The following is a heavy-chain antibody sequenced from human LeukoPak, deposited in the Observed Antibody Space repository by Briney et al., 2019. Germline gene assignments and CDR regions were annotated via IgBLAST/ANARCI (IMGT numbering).Heavy chain of an antibody. CDR3: ARGGYSGYDFGGVGLDP. CDR1: GYTFTNYD. J-gene: IGHJ5*02. Sequence: ASVKVSCKASGYTFTNYDINWVRQAPGEGPEWMGWMNSNSGNTGYAQKFQGRVAMTRNTAISTAYMVLSSLKSEDTAVYYCARGGYSGYDFGGVGLDPWGQGTLVTVSS. CDR2: MNSNSGNT. V-gene: IGHV1-8*01. D-gene: IGHD5-12*01.